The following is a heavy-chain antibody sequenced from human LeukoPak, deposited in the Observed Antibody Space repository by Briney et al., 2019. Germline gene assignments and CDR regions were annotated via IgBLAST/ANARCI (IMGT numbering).Heavy chain of an antibody. CDR1: GYTFSGHY. V-gene: IGHV1-2*02. CDR2: IKPSSGAT. CDR3: ASCYYDSSGYYYFDY. D-gene: IGHD3-22*01. J-gene: IGHJ4*02. Sequence: ASVKVSCKASGYTFSGHYMHWVRQAPGQGLEWMGWIKPSSGATNYAQKFRGRVTMTRDTSNRTSYMELSRLRSGDTALYYCASCYYDSSGYYYFDYWGQGTLVTVSS.